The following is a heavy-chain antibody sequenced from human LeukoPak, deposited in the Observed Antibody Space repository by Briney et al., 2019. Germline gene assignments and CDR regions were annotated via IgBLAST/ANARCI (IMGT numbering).Heavy chain of an antibody. D-gene: IGHD2-15*01. J-gene: IGHJ6*03. CDR3: ARDHCSGGSCYSDHYYYYYYYMDV. Sequence: GGSLRLSCAASGFTFSSYAMHWVRQAPGKGLEWVAVISYDGSNKYYADSVKGRFTISRDNSKNTLYLQMNSLRAEDTAVYYCARDHCSGGSCYSDHYYYYYYYMDVWGKGTTVTVSS. CDR1: GFTFSSYA. CDR2: ISYDGSNK. V-gene: IGHV3-30*04.